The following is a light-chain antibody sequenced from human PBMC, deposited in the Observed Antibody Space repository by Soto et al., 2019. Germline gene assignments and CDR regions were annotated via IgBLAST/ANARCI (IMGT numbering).Light chain of an antibody. CDR2: QTS. Sequence: EIVLTQSLATLSSFPGDRVTLSCRASQYINTRLAWYQHRPGQAPRLLIYQTSLRAAGIPARFSASGSGTDFTLTISDVQPEDFALYYCHQRQSWPRTFGQGTKVDIK. V-gene: IGKV3-11*01. CDR3: HQRQSWPRT. J-gene: IGKJ1*01. CDR1: QYINTR.